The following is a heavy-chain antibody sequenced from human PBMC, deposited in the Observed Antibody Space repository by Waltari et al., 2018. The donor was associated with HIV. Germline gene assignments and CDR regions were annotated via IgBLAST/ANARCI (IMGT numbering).Heavy chain of an antibody. CDR1: GGSYSCYY. V-gene: IGHV4-34*01. CDR3: ARIPTKQQRVQGAFDS. D-gene: IGHD6-13*01. Sequence: VQRQQWGAGLLMPSETLYLTCPVYGGSYSCYYWSWKRKSPVNGLALHGEIDHNEITIDHPSLKVRITISVDTSKNQFSLKLSSVTAADTAVYYCARIPTKQQRVQGAFDSWGQGTMVTVSS. J-gene: IGHJ3*02. CDR2: IDHNEIT.